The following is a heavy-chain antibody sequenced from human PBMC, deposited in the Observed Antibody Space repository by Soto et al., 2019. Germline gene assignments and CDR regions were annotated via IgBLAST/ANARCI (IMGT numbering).Heavy chain of an antibody. D-gene: IGHD6-19*01. CDR2: ISYDGSNK. CDR1: GFTFSSYG. J-gene: IGHJ6*03. CDR3: ARAVAGTPYYYYYMDV. Sequence: GGSLRLSCAASGFTFSSYGMHWVRQAPGKGLEWVAVISYDGSNKYYADSVKGRFTISRDNSKNTLYLQMNSLRAEDTAVYYCARAVAGTPYYYYYMDVWGKGTTVTVSS. V-gene: IGHV3-30*03.